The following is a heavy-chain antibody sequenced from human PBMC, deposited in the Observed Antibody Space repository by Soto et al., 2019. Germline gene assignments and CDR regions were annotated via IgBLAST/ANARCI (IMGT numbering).Heavy chain of an antibody. CDR3: ASGHNCSGGSCYSRYYFDY. V-gene: IGHV4-31*03. Sequence: SETLSLTCTVSGGSISSGGYYWSWIRQHPGKGLEWIGYIYYTGSTYYNPSLKSRLTISIDTSQNQFSLKLSSVTAADTAIYYCASGHNCSGGSCYSRYYFDYWGQGTLVTVSS. CDR1: GGSISSGGYY. CDR2: IYYTGST. J-gene: IGHJ4*02. D-gene: IGHD2-15*01.